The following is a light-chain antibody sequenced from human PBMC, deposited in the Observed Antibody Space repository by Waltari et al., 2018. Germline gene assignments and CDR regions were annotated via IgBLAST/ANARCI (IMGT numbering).Light chain of an antibody. CDR3: MIWHSAVGI. V-gene: IGLV5-45*01. CDR2: YKSDSDY. Sequence: QAVLTQPASLSASPGASASLTCTLRSGINVTTYKIYWYQQKPGSPPQYLLRYKSDSDYQQGSGVPSRFSGSKDASANAGILLISGLQSEDEADYYCMIWHSAVGIFGGGTKLTVL. J-gene: IGLJ2*01. CDR1: SGINVTTYK.